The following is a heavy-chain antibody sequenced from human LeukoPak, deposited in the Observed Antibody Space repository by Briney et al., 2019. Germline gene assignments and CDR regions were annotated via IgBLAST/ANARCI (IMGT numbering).Heavy chain of an antibody. J-gene: IGHJ4*02. CDR1: GYSFTSHW. Sequence: GESLKISYKGSGYSFTSHWIAWVRQMPGKGLEWMGIIYPGDSDTRYSPSFQGQVTISADKSISTAYLQWDSLKASDTAMYYCARHAVRDGYNRHNDYWGQGTLVTVSS. D-gene: IGHD5-24*01. CDR3: ARHAVRDGYNRHNDY. CDR2: IYPGDSDT. V-gene: IGHV5-51*01.